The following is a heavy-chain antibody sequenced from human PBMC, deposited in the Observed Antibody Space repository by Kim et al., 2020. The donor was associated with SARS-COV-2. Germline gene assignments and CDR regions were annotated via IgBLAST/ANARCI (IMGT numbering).Heavy chain of an antibody. CDR3: ARHEGYFGSFIGYYYYGMDV. CDR2: IYYSGST. V-gene: IGHV4-39*01. J-gene: IGHJ6*02. CDR1: GGSISSSSYY. Sequence: SETLSLTCTVSGGSISSSSYYWGWIRQPPGKGLEWIGSIYYSGSTYYNPSLKSRVTISVDTSKNQFSLKLSSVTAADTAVYYCARHEGYFGSFIGYYYYGMDVWGQGTTVTVSS. D-gene: IGHD2-21*01.